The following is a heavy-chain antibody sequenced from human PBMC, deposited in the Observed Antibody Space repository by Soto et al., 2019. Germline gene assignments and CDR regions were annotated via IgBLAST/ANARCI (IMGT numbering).Heavy chain of an antibody. CDR1: GGTFSSYA. D-gene: IGHD2-2*01. CDR3: ASNREVVPAADYYFDY. J-gene: IGHJ4*02. Sequence: QVQLVQSGAEVKKPGSSVKVSRKASGGTFSSYAISWVRQAPGQGLEWMGGIIPIFGTANYAQKFQGRVTITADESTSTAYMELSSLRSEDTAVYYCASNREVVPAADYYFDYWGQGTLVTVSS. CDR2: IIPIFGTA. V-gene: IGHV1-69*01.